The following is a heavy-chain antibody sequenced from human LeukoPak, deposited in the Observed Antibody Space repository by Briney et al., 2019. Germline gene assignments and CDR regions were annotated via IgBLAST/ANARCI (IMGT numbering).Heavy chain of an antibody. V-gene: IGHV1-69*06. CDR1: GYTFTSYY. D-gene: IGHD2-2*01. CDR2: IIPIFGTA. CDR3: ARVSRLGCSSTSCYDYYYYYMDV. Sequence: GASVKVSCKASGYTFTSYYTHWVRQAPGQGLEWMGRIIPIFGTANYAQKFQGRVTITADKSTSTAYMELSSLRSEDTAVYYCARVSRLGCSSTSCYDYYYYYMDVWGKGTTVTVSS. J-gene: IGHJ6*03.